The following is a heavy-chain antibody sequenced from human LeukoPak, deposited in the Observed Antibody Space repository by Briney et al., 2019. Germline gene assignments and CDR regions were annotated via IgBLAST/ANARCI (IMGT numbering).Heavy chain of an antibody. J-gene: IGHJ4*02. Sequence: SETLSVTYAVYAGSFSGYYWSWIRQPPGKGLEWIGEINHSGSTNYNPSLKSRVTISVDTSKNQFSLKLSSVTAADTAVYYCARTITIFGLVNVYWGQGTLVTVSS. CDR3: ARTITIFGLVNVY. D-gene: IGHD3-3*01. CDR1: AGSFSGYY. V-gene: IGHV4-34*01. CDR2: INHSGST.